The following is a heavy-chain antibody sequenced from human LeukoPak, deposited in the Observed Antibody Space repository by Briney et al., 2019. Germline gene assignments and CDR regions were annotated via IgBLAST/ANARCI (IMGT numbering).Heavy chain of an antibody. J-gene: IGHJ5*02. CDR3: ARSMGVVATQGASWFDP. CDR1: GFTFSNAW. CDR2: INQGGST. Sequence: GSLRLSCAASGFTFSNAWMNWVRQAPGKGLECLGDINQGGSTNYNPALKSRVTISLDTSKSQFSLKLNSVTAADTAVYYCARSMGVVATQGASWFDPWGQGTLVTVSS. V-gene: IGHV4-34*01. D-gene: IGHD2-15*01.